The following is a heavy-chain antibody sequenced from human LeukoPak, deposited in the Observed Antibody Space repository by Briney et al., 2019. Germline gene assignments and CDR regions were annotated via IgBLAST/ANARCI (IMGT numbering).Heavy chain of an antibody. CDR2: IYRDDTT. CDR1: GFTVSTNY. D-gene: IGHD2-2*01. J-gene: IGHJ5*02. CDR3: ARDRSTTSWNWFDP. Sequence: GGSLRLSCAASGFTVSTNYMSWVRQAPGKGLEWVSVIYRDDTTYYADSVKGRFTISRDNSKNTVYLQMNSLRAEDTAVYYCARDRSTTSWNWFDPWGQGTLVTVSS. V-gene: IGHV3-53*01.